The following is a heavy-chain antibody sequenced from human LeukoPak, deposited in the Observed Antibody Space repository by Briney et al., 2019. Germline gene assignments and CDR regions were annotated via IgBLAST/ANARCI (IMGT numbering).Heavy chain of an antibody. CDR3: ARVGIAYCGGDCHSDYFDY. CDR1: GGSFSGYF. V-gene: IGHV4-34*01. D-gene: IGHD2-21*02. Sequence: SETLSLTCTVYGGSFSGYFWSWIRQPPGQGLEWVGEINHSGSTNYNPSLKSRVTISVDTSKNQFSLKLSSVTAADTAVYYCARVGIAYCGGDCHSDYFDYWGQGTLVTVSS. CDR2: INHSGST. J-gene: IGHJ4*02.